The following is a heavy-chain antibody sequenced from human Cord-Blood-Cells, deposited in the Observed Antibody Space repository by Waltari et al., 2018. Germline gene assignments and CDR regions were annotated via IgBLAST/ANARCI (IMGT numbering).Heavy chain of an antibody. V-gene: IGHV3-23*04. J-gene: IGHJ6*03. CDR2: ISGSGGSK. CDR3: AKGEGSGSYYYYYYYMDV. CDR1: GFTFSRYA. D-gene: IGHD3-10*01. Sequence: VQLVESGGGLVQPGGSLRLYCAASGFTFSRYAMSWVRQAPGKGLEWVSAISGSGGSKYYADSGKVRFTISRDNSNNTRYLQINSLRAEDTAVYYCAKGEGSGSYYYYYYYMDVWGKGTTVTVTS.